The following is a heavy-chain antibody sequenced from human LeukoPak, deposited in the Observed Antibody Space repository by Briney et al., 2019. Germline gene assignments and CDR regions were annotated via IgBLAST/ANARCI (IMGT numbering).Heavy chain of an antibody. CDR3: ARDPPTGTTGYFDY. D-gene: IGHD1-7*01. CDR1: GFTFSSYG. Sequence: GGSLRLSCAASGFTFSSYGMHWVRQAPGKGLEWVAVISYDGSNKYYADSVKGRFTISRDNSKNTLYLQMNSLRAEDTAVYYCARDPPTGTTGYFDYWGQGTLVTVSS. J-gene: IGHJ4*02. CDR2: ISYDGSNK. V-gene: IGHV3-30*19.